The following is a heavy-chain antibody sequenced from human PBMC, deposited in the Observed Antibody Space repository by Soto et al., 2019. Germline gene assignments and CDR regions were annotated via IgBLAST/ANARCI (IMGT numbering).Heavy chain of an antibody. D-gene: IGHD4-17*01. CDR3: TVSYGDLDYYYYGMDV. Sequence: GGSLRLSCAASGFTFSSYWMHWVRQAPGKGLVWVSRINSDGSSTSYADPVKGRFTISRDNSKNTLYLQMNSLRAEDTAVYYCTVSYGDLDYYYYGMDVWGQGTTVTVSS. CDR2: INSDGSST. V-gene: IGHV3-74*01. CDR1: GFTFSSYW. J-gene: IGHJ6*02.